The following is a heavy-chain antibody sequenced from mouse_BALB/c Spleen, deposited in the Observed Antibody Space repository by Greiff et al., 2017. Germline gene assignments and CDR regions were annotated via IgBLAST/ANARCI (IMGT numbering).Heavy chain of an antibody. CDR1: GFTFSSYT. CDR2: ISNGGGST. D-gene: IGHD4-1*01. V-gene: IGHV5-12-2*01. Sequence: EVMLVESGGGLVQPGGSLKLSCAASGFTFSSYTMSWVRQTPEKRLEWVAYISNGGGSTYYPDTVKGRFTISRDNAKNTLYLQMSSLKSEDTAMYYCARLGRGAMDYWGQGTSVTVSS. J-gene: IGHJ4*01. CDR3: ARLGRGAMDY.